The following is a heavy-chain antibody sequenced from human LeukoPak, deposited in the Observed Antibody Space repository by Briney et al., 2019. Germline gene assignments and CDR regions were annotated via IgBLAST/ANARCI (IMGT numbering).Heavy chain of an antibody. CDR1: GYTFTGYY. J-gene: IGHJ4*02. Sequence: GASAKVSCKASGYTFTGYYMHWVRQAPGQGLEWMGWINPNSGGTNYAQKFQGRVTMTRDTSISTAYMELSRLRSDDTAVYYCAREGGSYFSLLWVWGQGTLVTVSS. V-gene: IGHV1-2*02. CDR3: AREGGSYFSLLWV. D-gene: IGHD1-26*01. CDR2: INPNSGGT.